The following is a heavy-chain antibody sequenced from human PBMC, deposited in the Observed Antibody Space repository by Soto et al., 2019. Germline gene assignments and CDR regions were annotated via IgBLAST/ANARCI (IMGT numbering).Heavy chain of an antibody. CDR3: ARGQTTATPPDAFDI. CDR1: GGSISSGGYY. D-gene: IGHD4-17*01. V-gene: IGHV4-31*03. CDR2: TYYSGST. J-gene: IGHJ3*02. Sequence: QVQLQESGPGLVKPSQTLSLTCTVSGGSISSGGYYWSWIRQHPGKGLEWIGYTYYSGSTYYNPSLKSRVTISVDTSKNQFSLKLSSVTAADTAVYYCARGQTTATPPDAFDIWGQGTMVTVSS.